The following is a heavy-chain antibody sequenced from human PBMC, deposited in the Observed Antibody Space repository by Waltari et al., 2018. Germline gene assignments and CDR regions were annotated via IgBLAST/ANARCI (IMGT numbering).Heavy chain of an antibody. CDR1: GFSFRTSG. J-gene: IGHJ6*02. Sequence: EVQVLESGGDLVQPGGSLRLSCAASGFSFRTSGMRWARQGPGKGLEWVSGIHNDGSRTYYVDSVKGRFTISRDNSKNTMSLQMNSLRAEDTAIYYCVKGIWTSAASYYAGLDVWGQGTTVTVSS. D-gene: IGHD3-22*01. CDR2: IHNDGSRT. V-gene: IGHV3-23*03. CDR3: VKGIWTSAASYYAGLDV.